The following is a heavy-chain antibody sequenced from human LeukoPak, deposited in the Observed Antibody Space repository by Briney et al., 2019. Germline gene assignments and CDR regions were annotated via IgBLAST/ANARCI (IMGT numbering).Heavy chain of an antibody. J-gene: IGHJ4*02. V-gene: IGHV5-51*01. CDR2: IYPGDSDT. Sequence: KVSCKASGYTFTSYWIAWVRQMPGKGLEWMGIIYPGDSDTRYSPSFQGQVTISADKSISTAYLQWSSLKASDTAMYYCARHSRDGYKDREDYWGQGTLVTVSS. D-gene: IGHD5-24*01. CDR3: ARHSRDGYKDREDY. CDR1: GYTFTSYW.